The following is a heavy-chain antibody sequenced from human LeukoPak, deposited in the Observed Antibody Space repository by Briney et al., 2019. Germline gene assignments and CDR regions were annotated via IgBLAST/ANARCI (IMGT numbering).Heavy chain of an antibody. CDR1: GFTFSSHA. D-gene: IGHD5-18*01. J-gene: IGHJ4*02. V-gene: IGHV3-23*01. CDR2: ISGSGGTT. Sequence: GGSLRLSCAASGFTFSSHAVSWVRQAPGKGLEWVSAISGSGGTTYYADSVKGRFTISRDNSKNTLYLQMNSLRAEDTAVYYCARGYSSPWDRYFDYWGQGTLVTVSS. CDR3: ARGYSSPWDRYFDY.